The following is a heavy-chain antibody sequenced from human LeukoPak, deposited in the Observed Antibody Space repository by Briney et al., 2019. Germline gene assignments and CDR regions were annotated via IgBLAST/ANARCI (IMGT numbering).Heavy chain of an antibody. V-gene: IGHV3-7*03. D-gene: IGHD4-11*01. CDR2: IKQDGSEM. Sequence: PGGSLRLSCAASEFTSSNYWITWVRQAPGKGLEWVANIKQDGSEMYYVDSVKGRFTISRDNAKNSLYLQMNSLRAEDTAVYYCVRSPFSNGYWGQGTLVTVSS. CDR3: VRSPFSNGY. J-gene: IGHJ4*02. CDR1: EFTSSNYW.